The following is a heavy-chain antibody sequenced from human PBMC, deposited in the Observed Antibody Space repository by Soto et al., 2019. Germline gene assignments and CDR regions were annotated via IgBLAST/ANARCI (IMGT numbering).Heavy chain of an antibody. Sequence: SETLSLTCTVSGGSISSGGYYWSWIRQHPGKGLEWIGYIYYSGSTYYNPSLKSRVTISVDTSKNQFSLKLSSVTAADTAVYYCARYSSSSPRNWFDPWGQGTLVTVSS. CDR3: ARYSSSSPRNWFDP. V-gene: IGHV4-31*03. CDR1: GGSISSGGYY. CDR2: IYYSGST. D-gene: IGHD6-6*01. J-gene: IGHJ5*02.